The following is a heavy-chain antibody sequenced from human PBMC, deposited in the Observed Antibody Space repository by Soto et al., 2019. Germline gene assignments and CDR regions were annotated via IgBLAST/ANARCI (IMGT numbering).Heavy chain of an antibody. V-gene: IGHV4-39*01. CDR2: IYYSGST. Sequence: SETLSLTCTVSGGSISSSSYYWGWIRQPPGKGLEWIGSIYYSGSTYYNPSLKSRVTISVDTSKNRFSLKLSSVTAADTAVYYCAGLKYFHSSDYLVQWGQGSWVTVSS. CDR1: GGSISSSSYY. D-gene: IGHD3-22*01. J-gene: IGHJ4*02. CDR3: AGLKYFHSSDYLVQ.